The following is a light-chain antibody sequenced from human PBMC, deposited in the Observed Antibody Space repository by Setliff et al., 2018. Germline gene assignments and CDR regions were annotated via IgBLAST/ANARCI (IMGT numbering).Light chain of an antibody. J-gene: IGLJ2*01. CDR2: DVS. CDR3: SSYSSIATLIL. V-gene: IGLV2-14*03. CDR1: SSDVGGYDF. Sequence: QSVLTQPASVSGSPGQSISISCTGTSSDVGGYDFVSWYQHHPGKAPKLVISDVSHRPSGVSHRFSGFKSGNTASLTISELQAEDEADYYCSSYSSIATLILFGGGTKVTVL.